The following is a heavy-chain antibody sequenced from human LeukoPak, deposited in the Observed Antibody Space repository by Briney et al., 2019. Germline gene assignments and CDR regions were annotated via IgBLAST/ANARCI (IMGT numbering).Heavy chain of an antibody. D-gene: IGHD2-15*01. V-gene: IGHV3-7*03. Sequence: PGGSLRLSCEGSAFIFSGHWMNWVRQTPGKGLEWVASIKEDGSERQYVDSVKGRFSISRDNTKGSLFLQLNSLRAEDTATYYCAKDYCRDGNCPFPFDSWGQGTLVTVSS. CDR1: AFIFSGHW. CDR2: IKEDGSER. CDR3: AKDYCRDGNCPFPFDS. J-gene: IGHJ4*02.